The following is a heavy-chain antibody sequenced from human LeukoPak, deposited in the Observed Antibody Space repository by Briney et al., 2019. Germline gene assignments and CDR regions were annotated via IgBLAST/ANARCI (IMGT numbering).Heavy chain of an antibody. D-gene: IGHD3-3*01. CDR1: GASISSYY. J-gene: IGHJ6*02. Sequence: SESLSLTCTVSGASISSYYWSWIRQPPGKGLEWIGYIYYSGSTYYNPSLKSRVTISVDTSKNQFSLKLSSVTAADTAVYYCARASRPYYDFWSGYYGYYGMDVWGQGTTVTVSS. CDR3: ARASRPYYDFWSGYYGYYGMDV. V-gene: IGHV4-30-4*08. CDR2: IYYSGST.